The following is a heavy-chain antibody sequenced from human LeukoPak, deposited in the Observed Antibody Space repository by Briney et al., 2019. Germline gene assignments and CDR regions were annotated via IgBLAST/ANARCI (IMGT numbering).Heavy chain of an antibody. J-gene: IGHJ4*02. V-gene: IGHV3-53*01. D-gene: IGHD2-21*02. CDR3: VRVSLLTPYYFDY. CDR1: GFTVSNNY. Sequence: PGGSLRLSCAASGFTVSNNYMSWVRQAPGKGLEWVSIICSGGSTFYADSVKGRFTISRDISKNTLYLQMNSLRAEDTAVNYCVRVSLLTPYYFDYWGQGTLVTVSS. CDR2: ICSGGST.